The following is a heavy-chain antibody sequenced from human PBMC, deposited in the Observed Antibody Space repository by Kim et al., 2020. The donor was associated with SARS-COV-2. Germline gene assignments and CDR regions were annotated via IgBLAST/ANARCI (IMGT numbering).Heavy chain of an antibody. D-gene: IGHD3-22*01. Sequence: GGSLRLSCAASGFTFSSYAMSWVRQAPGKGLEWVSAISGSGGSTYYADSVKGRFTISRDNSKNTLYLQMNSLRAEDTAVYYCAKDRALYDSSGYYSDYWGQGTLVTVSS. V-gene: IGHV3-23*01. CDR1: GFTFSSYA. J-gene: IGHJ4*02. CDR2: ISGSGGST. CDR3: AKDRALYDSSGYYSDY.